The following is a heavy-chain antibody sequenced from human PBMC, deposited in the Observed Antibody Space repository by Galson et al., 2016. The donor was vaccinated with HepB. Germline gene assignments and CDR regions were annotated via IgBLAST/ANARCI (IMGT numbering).Heavy chain of an antibody. J-gene: IGHJ4*02. D-gene: IGHD2-8*01. Sequence: QSGAEVKKPGESLTISCKASGYTFTSFYIHWVRQAPGRGLEWMGMINPMGGSTTFSQKFQTRVNITPNTSTSTVYMEVSSLTSEDTAVFYCAREDTSMLSLGLWGQGTLVTVSS. CDR3: AREDTSMLSLGL. V-gene: IGHV1-46*01. CDR2: INPMGGST. CDR1: GYTFTSFY.